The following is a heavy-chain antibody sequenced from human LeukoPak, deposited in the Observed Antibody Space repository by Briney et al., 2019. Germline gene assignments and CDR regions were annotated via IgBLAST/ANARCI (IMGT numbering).Heavy chain of an antibody. Sequence: GGSLRLSCAASGFTFSSYWMNWVRQAPGKGMEWVANIKQDGSEKYYVDSVKGRFTISRDNAKNSLYLQMNSLRAEDTAVYYCAREGVVPAAIVSYWGQGTLVTVSS. CDR3: AREGVVPAAIVSY. CDR1: GFTFSSYW. D-gene: IGHD2-2*02. J-gene: IGHJ4*02. V-gene: IGHV3-7*01. CDR2: IKQDGSEK.